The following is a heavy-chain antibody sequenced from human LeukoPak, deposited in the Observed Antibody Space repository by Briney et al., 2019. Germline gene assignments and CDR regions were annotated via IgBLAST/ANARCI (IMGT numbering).Heavy chain of an antibody. J-gene: IGHJ3*02. D-gene: IGHD1-14*01. CDR1: GFTVSTNY. CDR2: IYSGGST. V-gene: IGHV3-53*01. Sequence: GGSLRLSCAASGFTVSTNYMSWVRQAPGKGLEWVSVIYSGGSTYYADSVKGRFTISRDNSKNTLYLQMNSLRAEDTAVYYCARYTPERAFDIWGQGTMVTVSS. CDR3: ARYTPERAFDI.